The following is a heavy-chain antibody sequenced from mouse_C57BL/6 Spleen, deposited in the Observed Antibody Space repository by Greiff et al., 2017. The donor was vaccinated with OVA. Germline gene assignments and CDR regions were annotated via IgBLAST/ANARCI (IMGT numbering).Heavy chain of an antibody. D-gene: IGHD1-1*01. CDR3: ARDYGSSYGYFDV. J-gene: IGHJ1*03. CDR2: IDPSDSYT. Sequence: QVQLQQPGAELVMPGASVKLSCKASGYTFTSYWMHWVKQRPGQGLEWVGEIDPSDSYTNYIQKFKGKSTLTVDKSASTAYMQLNSLTSEESAVYYCARDYGSSYGYFDVWGTGTTVTVSS. CDR1: GYTFTSYW. V-gene: IGHV1-69*01.